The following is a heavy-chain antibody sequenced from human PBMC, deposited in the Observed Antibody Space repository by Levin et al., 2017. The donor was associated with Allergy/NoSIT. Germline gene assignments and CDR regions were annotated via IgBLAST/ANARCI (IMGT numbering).Heavy chain of an antibody. CDR3: AREPSGYSYGYYGMDV. J-gene: IGHJ6*02. D-gene: IGHD5-18*01. CDR2: IIPIFGTA. CDR1: GGTFSSYA. Sequence: SVKVSCKASGGTFSSYAISWVRQAPGQGLEWMGGIIPIFGTANYAQKFQGRVTITADESTSTAYMELSSLRSEDTAVYYCAREPSGYSYGYYGMDVWGQGTTVTVSS. V-gene: IGHV1-69*13.